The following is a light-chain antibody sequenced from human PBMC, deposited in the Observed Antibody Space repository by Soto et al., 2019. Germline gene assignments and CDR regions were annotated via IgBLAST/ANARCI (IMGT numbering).Light chain of an antibody. J-gene: IGLJ2*01. V-gene: IGLV2-14*01. CDR2: DVS. Sequence: QSALTQPASVSGSPGQSITISCTGTSSDVGGYNYVSWYQQYPGKAPKLMIYDVSNRPSGVSNRFSGSKSGNTASLTISGLQAEDEDDYYCSSYTSSITLVFGGGTKLTVL. CDR1: SSDVGGYNY. CDR3: SSYTSSITLV.